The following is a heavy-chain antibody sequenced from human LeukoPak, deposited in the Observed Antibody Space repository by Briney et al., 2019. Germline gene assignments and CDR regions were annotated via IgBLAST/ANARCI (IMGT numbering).Heavy chain of an antibody. CDR3: ARLLETYDYVWGSYGFDS. CDR1: GFTFSSYS. CDR2: ISSSSSTI. Sequence: GGSLRLSCAASGFTFSSYSMNWVRQAPGKGLEWVSYISSSSSTIYYADSVKGRFTISRDNAKNSLYMKMNSQRAEDTAVYYCARLLETYDYVWGSYGFDSWGQGTLVTVSS. V-gene: IGHV3-48*01. J-gene: IGHJ4*02. D-gene: IGHD3-16*01.